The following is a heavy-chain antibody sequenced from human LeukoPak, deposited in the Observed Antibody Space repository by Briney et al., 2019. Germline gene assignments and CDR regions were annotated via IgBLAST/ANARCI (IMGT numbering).Heavy chain of an antibody. CDR1: GCSISSGYY. D-gene: IGHD3-10*01. Sequence: SETLSLTCTVSGCSISSGYYWGWIRQPPGKGLEWIGSIYHSGSTYYNPSLKSRVTISVDTSKNQFSLKLSSVTAADTAVYYCARVDGSGAFDIWGQGTMVTVSS. CDR3: ARVDGSGAFDI. CDR2: IYHSGST. J-gene: IGHJ3*02. V-gene: IGHV4-38-2*02.